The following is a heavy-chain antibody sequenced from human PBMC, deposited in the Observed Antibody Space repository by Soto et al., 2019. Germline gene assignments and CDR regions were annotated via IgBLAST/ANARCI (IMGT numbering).Heavy chain of an antibody. CDR1: GYRFSGYC. V-gene: IGHV5-10-1*01. CDR2: IDPSDSQT. Sequence: PCMVVGYRFSGYCVPWVRKKPGKGLEVMGRIDPSDSQTYYSPSFRGHVTISVTKSITTVFLQWSSLRASDTAMYYCARQIYDFDKRTNFHYYFDNPGQGPPATGSS. J-gene: IGHJ4*02. D-gene: IGHD2-8*01. CDR3: ARQIYDFDKRTNFHYYFDN.